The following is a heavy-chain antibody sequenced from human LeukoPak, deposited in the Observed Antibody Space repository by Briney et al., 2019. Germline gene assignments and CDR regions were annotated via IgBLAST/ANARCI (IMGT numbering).Heavy chain of an antibody. D-gene: IGHD6-19*01. J-gene: IGHJ6*02. V-gene: IGHV3-30*02. Sequence: PGGSLRLSCAASGFTFSSYGMHWVRQAPGKGLEWVAFIRYDGSNKYYADSVKGRFTISRDNSKHTLYLQMNSLRAEDTAVYYCAKDPMIAVAGTFGFKNRNYYYYGMDVWGQGTTVTVSS. CDR1: GFTFSSYG. CDR3: AKDPMIAVAGTFGFKNRNYYYYGMDV. CDR2: IRYDGSNK.